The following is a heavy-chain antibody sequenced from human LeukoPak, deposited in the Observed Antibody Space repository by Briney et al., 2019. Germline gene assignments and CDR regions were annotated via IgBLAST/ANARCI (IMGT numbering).Heavy chain of an antibody. CDR2: ISWNSGSI. V-gene: IGHV3-9*01. D-gene: IGHD4-17*01. J-gene: IGHJ2*01. CDR3: AKASTMTTVTTEVWYFDL. CDR1: GFTFDDYA. Sequence: PGGSLRLSCAASGFTFDDYAMHWVRQAPGKGLEWVSGISWNSGSIGYADSVRGRFTISRDNAKNSLYLQMNSLRAEDTALYYCAKASTMTTVTTEVWYFDLWGRGTLVTVSS.